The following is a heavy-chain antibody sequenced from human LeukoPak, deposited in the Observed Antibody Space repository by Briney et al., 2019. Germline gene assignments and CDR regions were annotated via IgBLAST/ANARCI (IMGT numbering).Heavy chain of an antibody. CDR1: GGSISSYY. J-gene: IGHJ5*02. CDR3: AREQVNWFDP. CDR2: IYYSGST. Sequence: SETLSLTCTVSGGSISSYYWSWIRQPPGKGLEWIGYIYYSGSTNYNPSLRSRVTISVDTSKNQFSLKLSSVTAADTAVYYCAREQVNWFDPWGQGTLVTVSS. V-gene: IGHV4-59*12.